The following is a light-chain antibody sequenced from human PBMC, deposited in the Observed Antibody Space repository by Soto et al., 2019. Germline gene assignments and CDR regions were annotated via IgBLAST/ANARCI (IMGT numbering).Light chain of an antibody. CDR2: GAS. CDR1: QSVSRSY. Sequence: EIVVTQSPGTLSLSPGERATLSCRASQSVSRSYLAWYQQKPGQAPRLLIYGASSRSTGIPDRFSGSGSGTDFNLTISRLEPEDFAVYYCQQRSNWPPFTFGGGTKVEIK. CDR3: QQRSNWPPFT. V-gene: IGKV3D-20*02. J-gene: IGKJ4*01.